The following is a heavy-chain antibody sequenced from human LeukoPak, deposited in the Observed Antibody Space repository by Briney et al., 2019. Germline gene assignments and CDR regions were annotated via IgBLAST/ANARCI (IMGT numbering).Heavy chain of an antibody. J-gene: IGHJ4*02. V-gene: IGHV4-34*01. D-gene: IGHD6-13*01. CDR2: INHSGST. CDR3: ARGSDTAAGLY. Sequence: SETLSLTCAVYGGSFSVYYWSWIRQPPGKGLEWIGEINHSGSTNYNPSLKSRVSISVDSSKSQFSLKVSSVTAADTDVYYCARGSDTAAGLYWGQGTLVTVSS. CDR1: GGSFSVYY.